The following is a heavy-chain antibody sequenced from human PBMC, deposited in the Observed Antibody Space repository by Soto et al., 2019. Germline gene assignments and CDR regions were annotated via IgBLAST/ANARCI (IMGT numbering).Heavy chain of an antibody. CDR1: GYSFTKYW. CDR2: IDPSDSYI. D-gene: IGHD3-16*01. CDR3: ARHYICRGGDCYYYGMDV. J-gene: IGHJ6*02. Sequence: GESLKISCQGSGYSFTKYWISWVRQMPGKGLEWMGRIDPSDSYINYSPSFQGHVTISADKSINTAYLQWSSLRASDTAIYYCARHYICRGGDCYYYGMDVWGQGTTVTVS. V-gene: IGHV5-10-1*01.